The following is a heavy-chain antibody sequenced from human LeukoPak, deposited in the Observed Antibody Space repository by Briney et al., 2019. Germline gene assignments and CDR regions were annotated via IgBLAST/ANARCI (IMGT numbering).Heavy chain of an antibody. Sequence: SQTLSLTCAVSGGSISSGSYSWSWIRQPPGKGLEWIGYIYPRGSTYYNPSLKSRVILSLDKSANEFSLNLSSVTAADTAVYFCARVADTVYTDMAPFDYWGQGILVTVSS. V-gene: IGHV4-30-2*01. CDR3: ARVADTVYTDMAPFDY. CDR1: GGSISSGSYS. D-gene: IGHD5-18*01. J-gene: IGHJ4*02. CDR2: IYPRGST.